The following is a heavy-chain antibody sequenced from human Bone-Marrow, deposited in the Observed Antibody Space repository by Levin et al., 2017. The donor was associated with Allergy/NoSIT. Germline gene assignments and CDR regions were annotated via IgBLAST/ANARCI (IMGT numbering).Heavy chain of an antibody. CDR2: IYHSGST. J-gene: IGHJ1*01. CDR3: AREEYCSSTSCYEYFQH. D-gene: IGHD2-2*01. V-gene: IGHV4-4*02. Sequence: NTSETLSLTCAVSGGSISSSNWWSWVRQPPGKGLEWIGEIYHSGSTNYNPSLKSRVTISVDKSKNQFSLKLSSVTAADTAVYYCAREEYCSSTSCYEYFQHWGQGTLVTVSS. CDR1: GGSISSSNW.